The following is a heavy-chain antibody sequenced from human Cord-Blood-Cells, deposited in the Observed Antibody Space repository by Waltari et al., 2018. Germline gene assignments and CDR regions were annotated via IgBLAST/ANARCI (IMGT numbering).Heavy chain of an antibody. D-gene: IGHD3-10*01. CDR3: ARPKGTGGLNWYFDL. CDR1: GGSISSSSYY. CDR2: IYYSGRR. Sequence: QLQLQESGPGLVKPSETLSLTCTVSGGSISSSSYYWGWIRQPPGKGLEWIGSIYYSGRRYYNQALRGRSTISVDTSKNQFSLKLSSETAADTAVYYCARPKGTGGLNWYFDLWGRGTLVTVSS. V-gene: IGHV4-39*07. J-gene: IGHJ2*01.